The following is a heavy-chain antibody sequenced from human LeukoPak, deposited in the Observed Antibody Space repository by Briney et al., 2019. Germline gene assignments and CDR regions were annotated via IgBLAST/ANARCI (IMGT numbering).Heavy chain of an antibody. CDR1: GFTFSSYS. Sequence: GGSLRLSCAASGFTFSSYSKNWVRQAPGKGLEWVSYISSSSSTIYYADSVKGRFTISRDNAKNSLYLQMNSLRAEDTAVYYCARDEGIQLWEAHFDYWGQGTLVTVSS. J-gene: IGHJ4*02. CDR3: ARDEGIQLWEAHFDY. V-gene: IGHV3-48*04. D-gene: IGHD5-18*01. CDR2: ISSSSSTI.